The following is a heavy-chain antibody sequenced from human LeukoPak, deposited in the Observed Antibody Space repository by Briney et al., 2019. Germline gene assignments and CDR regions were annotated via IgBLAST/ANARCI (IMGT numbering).Heavy chain of an antibody. CDR3: AREGFYYGSGSYRDY. D-gene: IGHD3-10*01. Sequence: ASVKVSCKASGYTFTSYGISWVRQAPGQGLEWMGWISAYNGNTNYAQKLQGRVTMTTDTSTSTAYMELRSLRSDDTAVYYCAREGFYYGSGSYRDYWGQGTLVTVSS. CDR2: ISAYNGNT. J-gene: IGHJ4*02. V-gene: IGHV1-18*01. CDR1: GYTFTSYG.